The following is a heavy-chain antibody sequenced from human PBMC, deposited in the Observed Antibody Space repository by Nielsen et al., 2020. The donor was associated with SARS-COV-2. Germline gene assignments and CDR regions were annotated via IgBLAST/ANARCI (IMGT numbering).Heavy chain of an antibody. Sequence: WIRQPPGKGLEWVSVIYSGGGSTYYADSVKGRFTISRDNSKNTLYLQMNSLRAEDTAVYYCAKVTRYCSSTSCYPLGMDVWGQGTAVTVSS. V-gene: IGHV3-23*03. CDR2: IYSGGGST. D-gene: IGHD2-2*01. CDR3: AKVTRYCSSTSCYPLGMDV. J-gene: IGHJ6*02.